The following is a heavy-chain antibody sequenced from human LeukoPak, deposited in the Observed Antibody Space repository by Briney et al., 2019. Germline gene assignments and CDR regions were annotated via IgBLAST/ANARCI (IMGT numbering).Heavy chain of an antibody. CDR2: IYYSGST. D-gene: IGHD3-3*01. J-gene: IGHJ5*02. V-gene: IGHV4-59*01. Sequence: SETLSLTCTVSGGSISSYYWSWIRQPPGKGREGIGYIYYSGSTNYNPALKSRVTISVDTSKNQFSLKLSSVTAADTAVYYCARVYYDFWSGSNWFDPWGQGTLVTVSS. CDR3: ARVYYDFWSGSNWFDP. CDR1: GGSISSYY.